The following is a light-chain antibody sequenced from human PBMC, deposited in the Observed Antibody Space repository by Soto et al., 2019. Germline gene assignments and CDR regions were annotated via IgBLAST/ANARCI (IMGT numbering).Light chain of an antibody. CDR2: EVS. J-gene: IGLJ2*01. Sequence: QSAPTQPPSASGSPGQSVTIPCTGTSRDVGDYNYVSWYQQHPGKVPKLLIYEVSKRPSGVPDRFSGSKSGNTASLTVSGLQAEDEADYYCSSFVGSPVVFGGGTKLTVL. CDR1: SRDVGDYNY. CDR3: SSFVGSPVV. V-gene: IGLV2-8*01.